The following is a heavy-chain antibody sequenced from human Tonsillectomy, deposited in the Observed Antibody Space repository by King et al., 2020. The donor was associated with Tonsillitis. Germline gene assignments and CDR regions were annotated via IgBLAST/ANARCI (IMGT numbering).Heavy chain of an antibody. D-gene: IGHD6-6*01. CDR2: ISGSGGST. J-gene: IGHJ4*02. Sequence: VQLVESGGGLVQPGGSLRLSCAASGFTFSSYAMSWVRQAPGKGLEGVSAISGSGGSTLYADSVKGRFTISRDNSKNTLYLQMNSLRAEDTAVYYCAKDIAARPYRFDYWGQGTLVTVSS. V-gene: IGHV3-23*04. CDR1: GFTFSSYA. CDR3: AKDIAARPYRFDY.